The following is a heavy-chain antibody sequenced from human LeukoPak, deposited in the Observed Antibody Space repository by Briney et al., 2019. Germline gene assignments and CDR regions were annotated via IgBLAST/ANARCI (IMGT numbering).Heavy chain of an antibody. J-gene: IGHJ5*02. CDR2: IYTSGST. V-gene: IGHV4-4*09. CDR3: ARHFRYYYGSGSYHFGYNWFDP. Sequence: SETLSLTCTVSGGSISSYYWSWIRQPPGKGLEWIGYIYTSGSTNYNPSLKSRVTISVDTSKNQFSLKLSSVTAADTAVYYCARHFRYYYGSGSYHFGYNWFDPWGQGTQVTVSS. D-gene: IGHD3-10*01. CDR1: GGSISSYY.